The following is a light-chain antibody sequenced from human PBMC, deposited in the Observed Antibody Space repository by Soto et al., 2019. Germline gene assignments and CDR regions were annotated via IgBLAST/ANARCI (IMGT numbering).Light chain of an antibody. CDR3: QQYNDWPRRLT. Sequence: EIVMTQSPATLSVSPGERAPLSCRASQSLSSNLAWYQQKPGQAPRLLIYGASTRATGIPARFSGSGSGTEFTLTISRLQSEDFAVYYCQQYNDWPRRLTVGGGTKVDI. CDR2: GAS. V-gene: IGKV3-15*01. J-gene: IGKJ4*01. CDR1: QSLSSN.